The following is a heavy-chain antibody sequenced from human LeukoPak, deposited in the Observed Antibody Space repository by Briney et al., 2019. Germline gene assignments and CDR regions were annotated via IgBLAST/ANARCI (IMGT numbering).Heavy chain of an antibody. CDR3: ARGLYNYDSSALDY. V-gene: IGHV4-34*01. CDR2: INHSGST. D-gene: IGHD3-22*01. CDR1: GGSISSYC. Sequence: SETLSLTCTVSGGSISSYCWSWIRQPPGKGLEWIGEINHSGSTNYNPSLKSRVTISVDTSKNQFSLKLSSVTAADTAVYYCARGLYNYDSSALDYWGQGTLVTVSS. J-gene: IGHJ4*02.